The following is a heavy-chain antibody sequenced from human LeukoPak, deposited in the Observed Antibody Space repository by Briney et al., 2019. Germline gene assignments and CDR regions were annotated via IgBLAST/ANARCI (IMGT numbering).Heavy chain of an antibody. CDR1: GFTFSSYA. V-gene: IGHV3-30*01. CDR3: ARGAREWLSYYFDY. CDR2: ISYDGSNK. J-gene: IGHJ4*02. D-gene: IGHD3-3*01. Sequence: GRSLRLSCAASGFTFSSYAMHWVRQAPGKGLEWVAVISYDGSNKYYADSVKGRFTISRDNSKNTLYLQMNSRRAEDTAVYYCARGAREWLSYYFDYWGQGTLVTVSS.